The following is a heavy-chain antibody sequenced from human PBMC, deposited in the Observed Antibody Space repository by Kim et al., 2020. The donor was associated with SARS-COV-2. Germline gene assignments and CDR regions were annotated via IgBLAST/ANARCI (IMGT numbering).Heavy chain of an antibody. D-gene: IGHD3-9*01. CDR1: GDPVNGYY. CDR2: INYDRST. CDR3: ARGRYFDWLFHQSPHYFDY. V-gene: IGHV4-34*01. Sequence: SETLSLTCAVYGDPVNGYYLSWIRQPPGKGLEWIGDINYDRSTNYNPSLKSRVSMSFDSSKSHFSLRLTSLTAADTAVYYCARGRYFDWLFHQSPHYFDYWGQGNLVTVSS. J-gene: IGHJ4*02.